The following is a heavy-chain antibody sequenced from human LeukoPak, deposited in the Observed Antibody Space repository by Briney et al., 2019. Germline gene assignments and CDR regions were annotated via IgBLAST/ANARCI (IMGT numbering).Heavy chain of an antibody. CDR1: GFTFSSYG. V-gene: IGHV3-33*01. Sequence: GGSLRLSCAASGFTFSSYGMHWVRQAPGKGLEWVAVIWYDGSNKYYADSVKGRSTISRDNSKNTLYLQMNSLRAEDTAVYYCARGGDYGDLGYFDYWGQGTLVTVSS. D-gene: IGHD4-17*01. CDR3: ARGGDYGDLGYFDY. CDR2: IWYDGSNK. J-gene: IGHJ4*02.